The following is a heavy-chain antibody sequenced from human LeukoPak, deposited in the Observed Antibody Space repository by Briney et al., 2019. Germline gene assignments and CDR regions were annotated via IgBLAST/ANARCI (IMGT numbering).Heavy chain of an antibody. D-gene: IGHD1-26*01. CDR3: AREIMGATLRMDV. Sequence: PGGSLRLSCAASGFTFSSHWMNWVRQAPGKGLVWVSHINGDESITNYADSVKGRFTISRDNAKNTLYLQMNSLRAEDTAVYSCAREIMGATLRMDVWGQGTTVTVSS. V-gene: IGHV3-74*01. CDR1: GFTFSSHW. CDR2: INGDESIT. J-gene: IGHJ6*02.